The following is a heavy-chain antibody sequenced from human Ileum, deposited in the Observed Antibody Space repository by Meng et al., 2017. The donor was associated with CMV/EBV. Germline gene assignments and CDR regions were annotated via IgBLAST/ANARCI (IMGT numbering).Heavy chain of an antibody. D-gene: IGHD3-10*01. J-gene: IGHJ4*02. CDR3: AKSQSFYGSGSYSDY. V-gene: IGHV3-23*01. Sequence: GGSLRLSCAASGFTFSSYAMSWVRQAPGKGLEWVSGVTGSGGSTYYADSVKGRFAITRDNSKNTLDLQMNSLRAEDTAVYYCAKSQSFYGSGSYSDYWGQGTLVTVSS. CDR1: GFTFSSYA. CDR2: VTGSGGST.